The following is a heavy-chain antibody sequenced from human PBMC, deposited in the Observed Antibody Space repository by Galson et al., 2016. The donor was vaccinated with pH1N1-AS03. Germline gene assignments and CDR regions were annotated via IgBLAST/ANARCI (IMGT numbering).Heavy chain of an antibody. CDR2: IDPSGGGT. D-gene: IGHD3-10*01. CDR3: LAYGSGTQAYFDY. CDR1: GYTFTRYY. J-gene: IGHJ4*02. V-gene: IGHV1-46*01. Sequence: SVKVSCKASGYTFTRYYIHWVRQAPGEGLEWMGVIDPSGGGTTYAQKFQDRVTMTRDTSTSSAHMELSSLRFDDTAVYYCLAYGSGTQAYFDYWGQGTPGAVSS.